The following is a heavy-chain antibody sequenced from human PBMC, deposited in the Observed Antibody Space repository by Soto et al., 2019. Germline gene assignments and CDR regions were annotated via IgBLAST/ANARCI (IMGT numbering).Heavy chain of an antibody. V-gene: IGHV4-39*02. Sequence: PSETLSLTCTVSGGSISSSSYYWGWIRQPPGKGLEWIGSIYYSGSTYYNPSLKSRVTISVDTSKNHFSLKLTSVTAADTAVYYCARPGGSGWFYFDYWGQGTLVTVSS. J-gene: IGHJ4*02. CDR2: IYYSGST. CDR3: ARPGGSGWFYFDY. D-gene: IGHD6-13*01. CDR1: GGSISSSSYY.